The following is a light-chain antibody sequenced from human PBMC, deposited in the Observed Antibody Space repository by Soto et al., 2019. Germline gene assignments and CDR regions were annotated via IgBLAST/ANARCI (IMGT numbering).Light chain of an antibody. CDR2: GAS. J-gene: IGKJ1*01. Sequence: EIVMTEPTATLSVSPGERATLSCRASQSVSSNLAWYQQKPGQAPRLLIYGASTRATGIPARFSGSGSGTEFTLTISSLQSEDFVVYYCQQYNNWPPWTFGQGTKVDIK. V-gene: IGKV3-15*01. CDR1: QSVSSN. CDR3: QQYNNWPPWT.